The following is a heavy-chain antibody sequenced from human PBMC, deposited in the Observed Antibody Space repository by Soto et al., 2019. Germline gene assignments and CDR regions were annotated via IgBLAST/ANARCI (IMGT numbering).Heavy chain of an antibody. D-gene: IGHD2-21*01. CDR3: AKDEPRNSLFNWIDY. V-gene: IGHV3-23*01. CDR1: GFTFSSYA. J-gene: IGHJ4*02. Sequence: GVSLRLSCAASGFTFSSYAMNWVRQAPGKGLEWVSVISGTGVTTHYADSVKGRFTLYRDNSKNTLYLQMDSLRAEDTAVYYCAKDEPRNSLFNWIDYWGQGTLVTVSS. CDR2: ISGTGVTT.